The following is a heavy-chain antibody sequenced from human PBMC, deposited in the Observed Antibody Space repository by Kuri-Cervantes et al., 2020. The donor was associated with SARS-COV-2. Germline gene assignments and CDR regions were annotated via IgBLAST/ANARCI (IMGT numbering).Heavy chain of an antibody. CDR3: AKERRYSYGYLDY. D-gene: IGHD5-18*01. CDR2: ISGSGGST. V-gene: IGHV3-23*01. Sequence: LTCAASGFTFSSYAMSWVRQAPGKGLEWVSAISGSGGSTYYPDSVKGRFTISRDNSKNTLYLQMNSLRAEDTAVYYCAKERRYSYGYLDYWGQGTLVTVSS. J-gene: IGHJ4*02. CDR1: GFTFSSYA.